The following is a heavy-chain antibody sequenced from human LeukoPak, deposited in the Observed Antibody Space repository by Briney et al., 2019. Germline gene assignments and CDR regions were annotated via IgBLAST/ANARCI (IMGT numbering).Heavy chain of an antibody. J-gene: IGHJ4*02. CDR2: VIPIFGTA. Sequence: ASVKVSCKASGGTFSSYAISWVRQAPGQGLECMGGVIPIFGTANYAQKFQGRVTITADESTSTAYMELRSLRSEETAVYYCARGYSNYDYWGQGTLVTVSS. CDR3: ARGYSNYDY. CDR1: GGTFSSYA. D-gene: IGHD4-11*01. V-gene: IGHV1-69*01.